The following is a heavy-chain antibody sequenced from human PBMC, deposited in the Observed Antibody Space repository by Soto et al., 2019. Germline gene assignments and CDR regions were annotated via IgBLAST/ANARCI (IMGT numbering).Heavy chain of an antibody. V-gene: IGHV1-2*02. CDR3: ARDLAPADKNYNDAYNWFDP. Sequence: ASVKVSCKASGYTFTAYHMHWVRQAPGQGPEWMGWINPNSGGRNYAQKFQGRVTMTRDTSISTAYMELTRLTYDDTAVYYCARDLAPADKNYNDAYNWFDPWGQGTLVTVSS. CDR1: GYTFTAYH. J-gene: IGHJ5*02. D-gene: IGHD1-1*01. CDR2: INPNSGGR.